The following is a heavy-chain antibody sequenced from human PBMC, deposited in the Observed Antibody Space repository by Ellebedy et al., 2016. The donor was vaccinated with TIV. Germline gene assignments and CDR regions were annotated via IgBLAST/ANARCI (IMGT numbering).Heavy chain of an antibody. V-gene: IGHV4-34*01. Sequence: SETLSLTCAVYGGSFSGFYWSWIRQPPGKGLEWIGEINDRGSSNYSPSLKSRVTLLLDTPKNQFSLNLNSVTAADTAVYYCARGRILTGYYRSWFDPWGQGTLVTVSS. CDR2: INDRGSS. D-gene: IGHD3-9*01. CDR3: ARGRILTGYYRSWFDP. J-gene: IGHJ5*02. CDR1: GGSFSGFY.